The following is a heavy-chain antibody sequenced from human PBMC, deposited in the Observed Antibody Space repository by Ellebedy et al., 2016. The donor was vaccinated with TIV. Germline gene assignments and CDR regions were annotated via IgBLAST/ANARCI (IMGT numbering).Heavy chain of an antibody. V-gene: IGHV1-69*13. CDR1: GGTFSSYA. D-gene: IGHD3-10*01. CDR3: ARPIFYGSGSYNGMDV. CDR2: IIPIFGTA. Sequence: AASVKVSCKASGGTFSSYAISWVRQAPGQGLEWMGGIIPIFGTANYAQKFQGRVTITADESTSTAYMELSSLRSEDTAVYYCARPIFYGSGSYNGMDVWGQGTTVTVSS. J-gene: IGHJ6*02.